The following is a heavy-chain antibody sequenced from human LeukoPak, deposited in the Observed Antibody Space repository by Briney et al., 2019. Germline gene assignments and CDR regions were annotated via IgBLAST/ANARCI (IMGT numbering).Heavy chain of an antibody. J-gene: IGHJ4*02. Sequence: GGSLRLSCAASGFTFSDYAINWVRQAPGKGLEWVSTISRGGVISYYADSVKGRFTISRDNSNNTLYLHMNSLGAADTAVYYCVSRAGSPWGPFDDWGQGTLVTVSS. CDR2: ISRGGVIS. CDR3: VSRAGSPWGPFDD. CDR1: GFTFSDYA. D-gene: IGHD7-27*01. V-gene: IGHV3-23*01.